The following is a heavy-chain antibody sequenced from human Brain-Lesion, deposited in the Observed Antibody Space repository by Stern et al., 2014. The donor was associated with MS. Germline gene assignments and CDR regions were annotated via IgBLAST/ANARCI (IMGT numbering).Heavy chain of an antibody. CDR3: ATYYYDSTGYNDF. D-gene: IGHD3-22*01. V-gene: IGHV1-2*02. J-gene: IGHJ4*02. CDR2: INPKSGGT. CDR1: GYTFTGHY. Sequence: QVHLVESGAEVKKPGASVKVSCKASGYTFTGHYMHWGRQAPGQGLEWMGCINPKSGGTKYAQNFQGRVTMTKDTSINTAYMELSRVRSDDTAVYYCATYYYDSTGYNDFWGQGTLVTVSS.